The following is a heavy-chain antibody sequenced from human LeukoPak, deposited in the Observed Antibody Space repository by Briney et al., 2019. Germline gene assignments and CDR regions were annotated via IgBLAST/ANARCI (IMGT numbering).Heavy chain of an antibody. D-gene: IGHD3-22*01. CDR1: GGTFISYA. CDR2: IIPIFGTA. CDR3: ARGGTYYYDSSGYYSLGGLFDY. J-gene: IGHJ4*02. Sequence: SVKVSCKASGGTFISYAISWVRQAPGQGLEWMGGIIPIFGTANYAQKFQGRVTITTDESTSTAYMELSSLRSEDTAVYYCARGGTYYYDSSGYYSLGGLFDYWGQGTLVTVSS. V-gene: IGHV1-69*05.